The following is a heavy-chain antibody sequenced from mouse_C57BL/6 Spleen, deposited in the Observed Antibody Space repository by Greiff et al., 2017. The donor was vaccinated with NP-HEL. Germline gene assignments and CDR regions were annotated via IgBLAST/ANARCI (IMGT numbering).Heavy chain of an antibody. CDR1: GYTFTDYE. Sequence: QVQLKQSGAELVRPGASVTLSCKASGYTFTDYEMHWVKQTPVHGLEWIGAIDPETGGTAYNQKFKGKAILTADKSSSTAYMELRSLTSEDSAVYYCTRRSNYAFAYWGQGTLVTVSA. J-gene: IGHJ3*01. CDR2: IDPETGGT. V-gene: IGHV1-15*01. CDR3: TRRSNYAFAY. D-gene: IGHD2-5*01.